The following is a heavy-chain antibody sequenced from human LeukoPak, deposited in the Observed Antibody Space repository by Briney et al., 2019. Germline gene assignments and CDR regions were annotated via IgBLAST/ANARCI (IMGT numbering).Heavy chain of an antibody. CDR3: ARRGVLAAAPFDY. CDR1: GGSISSSSYY. V-gene: IGHV4-39*01. J-gene: IGHJ4*02. CDR2: IYYSGSI. D-gene: IGHD6-13*01. Sequence: SETLSLTCTVSGGSISSSSYYWGWIRQPPGKGLEWIGSIYYSGSIYYNPSLKSRVTISVDTSKNQFSLKLSSVTAADTAVYYCARRGVLAAAPFDYWGQGTLVTVSS.